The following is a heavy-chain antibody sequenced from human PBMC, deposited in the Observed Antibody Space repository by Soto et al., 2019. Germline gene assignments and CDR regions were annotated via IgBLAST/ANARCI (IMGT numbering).Heavy chain of an antibody. J-gene: IGHJ6*02. CDR2: ISGSGGST. CDR3: AKVLAAANYYYGMDV. CDR1: GFTFSSYA. D-gene: IGHD6-13*01. Sequence: VTLRLSCAASGFTFSSYAMSWVRQAPGKGLEWVSAISGSGGSTYYADSVKGRFTISRDNSKNTLYLQMNSLRAEDTAVYYCAKVLAAANYYYGMDVWGQGTTVTVSS. V-gene: IGHV3-23*01.